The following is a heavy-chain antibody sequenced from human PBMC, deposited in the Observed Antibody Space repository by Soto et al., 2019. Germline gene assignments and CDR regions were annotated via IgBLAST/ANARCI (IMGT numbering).Heavy chain of an antibody. CDR1: GDSVSSNSAS. V-gene: IGHV6-1*01. CDR2: TYYRSKWYN. D-gene: IGHD6-6*01. J-gene: IGHJ5*02. CDR3: VRGPEQLVWFDP. Sequence: QTLSLTCAISGDSVSSNSASWNWIRQSPSRGLEWLGRTYYRSKWYNDYAVSVKSRITINPDTSKNQFSLQLSSVTPDDTAVYYCVRGPEQLVWFDPWGQGTLVTVSS.